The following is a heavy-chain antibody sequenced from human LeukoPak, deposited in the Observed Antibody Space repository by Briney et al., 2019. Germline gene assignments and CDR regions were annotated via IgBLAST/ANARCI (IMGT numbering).Heavy chain of an antibody. CDR2: INHSGTT. CDR3: ARRYGSGSYYNWFDP. CDR1: GGSFSGYY. J-gene: IGHJ5*02. Sequence: SETLSLTCAVYGGSFSGYYWSWIRQSPGKGLEWIGEINHSGTTNYNPSLKSRVTISVDTSKNQFSPKLSSVTAADTAVYYCARRYGSGSYYNWFDPWGQGTLVTVSS. V-gene: IGHV4-34*01. D-gene: IGHD3-10*01.